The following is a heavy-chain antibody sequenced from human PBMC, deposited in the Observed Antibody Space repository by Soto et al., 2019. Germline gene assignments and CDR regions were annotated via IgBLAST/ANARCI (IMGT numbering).Heavy chain of an antibody. CDR3: ASLYYYGSGTPDY. J-gene: IGHJ4*02. CDR1: GFTFSSYG. V-gene: IGHV3-33*01. D-gene: IGHD3-10*01. Sequence: QVQLVESGGGVVQPGRSLRLSCAASGFTFSSYGMHWVRQAPGEGLEWVAVIWYDGSNKYYADSVKGRFTISRDNSKNTLYLQMNSLSAEDTAVYYCASLYYYGSGTPDYWGQGTLVTVSS. CDR2: IWYDGSNK.